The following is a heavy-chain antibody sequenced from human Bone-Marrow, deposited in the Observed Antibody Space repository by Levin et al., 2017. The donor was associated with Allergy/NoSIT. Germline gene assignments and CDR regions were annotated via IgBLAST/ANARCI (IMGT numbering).Heavy chain of an antibody. J-gene: IGHJ3*02. D-gene: IGHD1-1*01. Sequence: AGGSLRLSCAVSGFTLTDHYMDWVRQVPGKRLEWVGRSRNKANSYTTEYAASVRGRFIVSRDDSKDSWYLQMNNLKTEDTAVYYCVRCGFYNSLWLFDIWGQGTTVTVSS. V-gene: IGHV3-72*01. CDR1: GFTLTDHY. CDR3: VRCGFYNSLWLFDI. CDR2: SRNKANSYTT.